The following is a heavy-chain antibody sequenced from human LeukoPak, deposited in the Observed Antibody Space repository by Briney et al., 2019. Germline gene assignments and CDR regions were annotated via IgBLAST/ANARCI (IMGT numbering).Heavy chain of an antibody. V-gene: IGHV3-21*01. CDR3: ARADRVGATGRLNVYYMDV. CDR2: ISSSSSYI. Sequence: GGSLRLSCAASGFTFSSYSMNWVRQAPGKGLEWVSSISSSSSYIYYADSVKGRFTISRDNAKNSLYLQMNSLRAEDTAVYYCARADRVGATGRLNVYYMDVWGKGTTVTVSS. J-gene: IGHJ6*03. CDR1: GFTFSSYS. D-gene: IGHD1-26*01.